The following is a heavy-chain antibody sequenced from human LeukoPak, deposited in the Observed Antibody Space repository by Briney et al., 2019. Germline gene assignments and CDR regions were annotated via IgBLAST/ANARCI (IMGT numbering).Heavy chain of an antibody. Sequence: GGSLRLSCAASGFTFSSYSMNWVRQAPGKGVEWVSSISSSSSYIYYADSVKGRFTISRDNAKNSLYLQMNSLTAEDTAVYYCARDYWYYGSGSYYWFDPWGQGTLVTVSS. CDR3: ARDYWYYGSGSYYWFDP. CDR1: GFTFSSYS. CDR2: ISSSSSYI. J-gene: IGHJ5*02. D-gene: IGHD3-10*01. V-gene: IGHV3-21*01.